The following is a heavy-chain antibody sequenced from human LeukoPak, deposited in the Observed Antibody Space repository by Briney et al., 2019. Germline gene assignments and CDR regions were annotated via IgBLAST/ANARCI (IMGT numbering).Heavy chain of an antibody. CDR3: ARDHSSSSEDY. J-gene: IGHJ4*02. V-gene: IGHV4-39*07. CDR2: IYYSGNT. Sequence: PSETLSLTCTVSGFSISNSDSYWGWIRQPPGKGLEWIGTIYYSGNTHYNPSLKSRVTISIATSKNQFSLNLRSVTAADTAIYYCARDHSSSSEDYWGQGTLVTVSS. CDR1: GFSISNSDSY. D-gene: IGHD6-13*01.